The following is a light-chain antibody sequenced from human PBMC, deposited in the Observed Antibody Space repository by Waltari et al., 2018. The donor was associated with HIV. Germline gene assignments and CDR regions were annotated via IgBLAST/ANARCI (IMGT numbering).Light chain of an antibody. J-gene: IGLJ2*01. Sequence: QSALTQPPSVSGAPGQSVTISCSGSNSNIGAGFDVHWYQQVPGTAPRLLIYDNNNRPPGVPDRFAGSKSVTSASLAINGLQSEDEADYYCQSYDSRLSGSVGFGGGTKVTVL. V-gene: IGLV1-40*01. CDR3: QSYDSRLSGSVG. CDR2: DNN. CDR1: NSNIGAGFD.